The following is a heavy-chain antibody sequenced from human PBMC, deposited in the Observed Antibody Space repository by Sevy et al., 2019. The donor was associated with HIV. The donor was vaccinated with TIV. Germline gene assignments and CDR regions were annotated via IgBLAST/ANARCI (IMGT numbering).Heavy chain of an antibody. J-gene: IGHJ3*01. CDR1: GFTFSSYS. V-gene: IGHV3-21*01. CDR3: ARTPGAYDAFDL. Sequence: GGSLRLSCTASGFTFSSYSMHWVRQAPGRGLEWVSSISGLSNYIYYADSLKGRFTISRDNAKNSLYLQMNSLRAEDTAVYYCARTPGAYDAFDLWGQGTMVTVSS. D-gene: IGHD7-27*01. CDR2: ISGLSNYI.